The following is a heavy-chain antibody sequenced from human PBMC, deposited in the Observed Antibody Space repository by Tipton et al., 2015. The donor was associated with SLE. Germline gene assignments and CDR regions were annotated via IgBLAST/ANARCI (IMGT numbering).Heavy chain of an antibody. D-gene: IGHD3-22*01. V-gene: IGHV3-48*03. CDR2: ISSSGSTI. CDR3: TTSSGYYLGNY. Sequence: SLRLSCAASGFIFSSYEMNWVRQAPGKGLEWVSYISSSGSTIYYADSVKGRFTISRDNAKNSLYLQMNSLRADDTAVYYCTTSSGYYLGNYWGQGTLVTVSS. J-gene: IGHJ4*02. CDR1: GFIFSSYE.